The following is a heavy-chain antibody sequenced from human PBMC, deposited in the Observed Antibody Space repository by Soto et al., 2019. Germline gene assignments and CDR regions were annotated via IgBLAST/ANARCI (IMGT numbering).Heavy chain of an antibody. CDR2: INHSGST. Sequence: QVQLQQWGAGLLKPSETLSLTCAVYGGSFSGYYWSWIRQPPGKGLEWIGEINHSGSTNYNPSLRIRATMSVDTSKNQFPLKRSSVTAADRAVYYCARARIQLYYSYGMDVWGKGTTVTVSS. J-gene: IGHJ6*04. CDR3: ARARIQLYYSYGMDV. CDR1: GGSFSGYY. V-gene: IGHV4-34*01. D-gene: IGHD5-18*01.